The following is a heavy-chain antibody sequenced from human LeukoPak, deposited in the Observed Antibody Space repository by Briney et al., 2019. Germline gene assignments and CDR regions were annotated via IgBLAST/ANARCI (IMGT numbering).Heavy chain of an antibody. CDR3: AKDMYADYDSSGYYDY. D-gene: IGHD3-22*01. Sequence: PGGSLRLSCAASGFTFSSYSMNWVRQAPGKGLGWVSYISSSSSTIYYADSVKGRFTISRDNAKNSLYLQMNSLRAEDTALYYCAKDMYADYDSSGYYDYWGQGTLVTVSS. CDR1: GFTFSSYS. CDR2: ISSSSSTI. V-gene: IGHV3-48*04. J-gene: IGHJ4*02.